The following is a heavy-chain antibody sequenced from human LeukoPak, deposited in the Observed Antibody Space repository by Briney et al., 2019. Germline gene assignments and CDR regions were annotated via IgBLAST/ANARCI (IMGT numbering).Heavy chain of an antibody. D-gene: IGHD6-13*01. CDR1: VYTLTSYY. J-gene: IGHJ6*02. V-gene: IGHV1-46*01. CDR3: ARGAIAAGGPYYYGMDV. CDR2: INPSGGGT. Sequence: ASVKVSRKPSVYTLTSYYMHWVSQAPRQGVEWMGIINPSGGGTNSPQKFQGRVSMTRDTSTVSVYVELSSLRSEDTAVYYCARGAIAAGGPYYYGMDVWGQGTTVNVSS.